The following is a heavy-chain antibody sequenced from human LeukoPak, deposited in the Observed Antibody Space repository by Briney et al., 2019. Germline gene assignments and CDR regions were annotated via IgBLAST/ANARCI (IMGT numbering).Heavy chain of an antibody. CDR2: ISRSGSTR. D-gene: IGHD3-10*01. J-gene: IGHJ5*02. CDR1: GFTFSDYN. V-gene: IGHV3-11*04. CDR3: AREPLITMVRGVKIWFDP. Sequence: GGSLRLSCAASGFTFSDYNMRWIRQAPGKGLEWVSSISRSGSTRYYADSVKGRFTISRDNAKNSLYLQMNSLRAEDTAVYYCAREPLITMVRGVKIWFDPWGQGTLVTVSS.